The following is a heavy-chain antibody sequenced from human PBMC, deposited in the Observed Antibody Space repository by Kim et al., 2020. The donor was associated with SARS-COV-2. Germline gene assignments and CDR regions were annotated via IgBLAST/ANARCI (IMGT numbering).Heavy chain of an antibody. Sequence: GGSLRLSCAASAFTFSSYGMHWVRQAPGKGLEWVAVIWYDGSNKYYADSVKGRFTISRDNSKNTLYLQMNSLRAEDTAVYYCARDCGSRLYYFDYWGQGTLVTVSS. CDR2: IWYDGSNK. V-gene: IGHV3-33*01. D-gene: IGHD1-26*01. J-gene: IGHJ4*02. CDR3: ARDCGSRLYYFDY. CDR1: AFTFSSYG.